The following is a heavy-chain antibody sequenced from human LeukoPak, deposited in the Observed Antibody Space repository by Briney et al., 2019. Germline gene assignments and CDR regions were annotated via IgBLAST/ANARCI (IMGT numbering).Heavy chain of an antibody. V-gene: IGHV3-23*01. CDR1: GFTLSSYA. CDR3: AKAPVTTCRGAFCYPFDC. J-gene: IGHJ4*02. Sequence: GGSLRLSCAASGFTLSSYAMSWVRQAPGKGLEWVSDISDTGNTYHADSVKGRFTISRDSSKNTLFLQMNRLRPEDAAVYYCAKAPVTTCRGAFCYPFDCWGLGTLVTVFS. CDR2: ISDTGNT. D-gene: IGHD2-15*01.